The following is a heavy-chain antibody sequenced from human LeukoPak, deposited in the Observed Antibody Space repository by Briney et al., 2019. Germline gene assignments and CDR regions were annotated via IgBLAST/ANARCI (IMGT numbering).Heavy chain of an antibody. Sequence: GGSLRLSCAASGLTFSSYSMNWVRQAPGKGLEWVSAITGSGDDTFYADSVKGRFTISRDNSRNTLYLQMNSLRAEDTAVYNCVKGSKTSRPYYFDYWGQGALVTVSS. V-gene: IGHV3-23*01. CDR1: GLTFSSYS. CDR2: ITGSGDDT. CDR3: VKGSKTSRPYYFDY. J-gene: IGHJ4*02.